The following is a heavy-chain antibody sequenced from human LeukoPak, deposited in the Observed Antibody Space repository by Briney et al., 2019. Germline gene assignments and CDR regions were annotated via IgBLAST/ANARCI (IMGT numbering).Heavy chain of an antibody. Sequence: GSLRLSCAASGFTFSDYYMSWIRQAPGKGLEWVSVMSGSGDNTYYADSVKGRFTISRDNSKNTLYLQMNSLRAEDTAVYYCAKEIGAYRLFDYWGQGTLVTVSS. V-gene: IGHV3-23*01. J-gene: IGHJ4*02. CDR2: MSGSGDNT. D-gene: IGHD4/OR15-4a*01. CDR3: AKEIGAYRLFDY. CDR1: GFTFSDYY.